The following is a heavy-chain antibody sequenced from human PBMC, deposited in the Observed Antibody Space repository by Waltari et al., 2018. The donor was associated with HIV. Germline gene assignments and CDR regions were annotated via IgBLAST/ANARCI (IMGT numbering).Heavy chain of an antibody. V-gene: IGHV3-33*01. J-gene: IGHJ1*01. D-gene: IGHD3-16*02. Sequence: QVHLMESGGGVVRPGRSLRLSCAASGFLFIHSGMHWVRQAPGKGLEWVAVIWNDGSKIDYSDSVKGRFTISRDDSKNTLYLQRNSLRDEDTAVYYCTRGWGHMLYWGYFQDWGQGTLVTVSS. CDR1: GFLFIHSG. CDR3: TRGWGHMLYWGYFQD. CDR2: IWNDGSKI.